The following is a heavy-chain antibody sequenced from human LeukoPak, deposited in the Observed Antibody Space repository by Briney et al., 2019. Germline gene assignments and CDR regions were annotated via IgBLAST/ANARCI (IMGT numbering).Heavy chain of an antibody. Sequence: PGGSLRLSCAASGFTFRSYGMHWVRQAPGKGLEYVSAISSNGGRTYYANSVKGRFTISRDHSKSTLYLQMNSLRPEDTAVYYCAKGVGYGDYEGGFDPWGQGTLVTVSS. CDR2: ISSNGGRT. J-gene: IGHJ5*02. CDR3: AKGVGYGDYEGGFDP. V-gene: IGHV3-64*01. D-gene: IGHD4-17*01. CDR1: GFTFRSYG.